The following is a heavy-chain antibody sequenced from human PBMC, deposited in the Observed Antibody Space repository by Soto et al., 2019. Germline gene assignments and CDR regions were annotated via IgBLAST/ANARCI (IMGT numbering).Heavy chain of an antibody. V-gene: IGHV4-59*08. Sequence: QVQLQESGPGLMEPSETLALSCSVSGGSISSNYWSWIWQSPGKRMEWIGYVHHSWVSSYNPSPRSRVAISLDTSKRQFSLKATAVNATDTAVYYCARQGFGPLHGVVDVWGQWTTVTVSS. CDR3: ARQGFGPLHGVVDV. J-gene: IGHJ6*02. CDR1: GGSISSNY. CDR2: VHHSWVS. D-gene: IGHD3-10*01.